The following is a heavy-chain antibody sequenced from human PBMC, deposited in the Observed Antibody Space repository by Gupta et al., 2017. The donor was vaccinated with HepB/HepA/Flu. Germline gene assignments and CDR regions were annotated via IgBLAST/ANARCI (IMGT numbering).Heavy chain of an antibody. J-gene: IGHJ4*02. V-gene: IGHV4-39*01. CDR3: ARQMYSGWKGVGY. CDR2: IYYSGST. D-gene: IGHD6-19*01. Sequence: QLQLQESGPGLVKPSETLSLTCTVSGGSISSSSYYWGWIRQPPGKGLEWIGSIYYSGSTYYNPSLKSRVTISVDTSKNQFSLKLSSVTAADTAVYYCARQMYSGWKGVGYWGQGTLVTVSS. CDR1: GGSISSSSYY.